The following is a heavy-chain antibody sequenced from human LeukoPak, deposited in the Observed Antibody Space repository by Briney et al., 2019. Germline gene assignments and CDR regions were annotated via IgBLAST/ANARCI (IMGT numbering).Heavy chain of an antibody. D-gene: IGHD6-19*01. Sequence: SETLSLTCTVSGGSISSYYWSWIRQPPGKGLEWIGYIYYSGSTNYNPSLKSRVTISVDTSKNQFSLKLSSVTAADTAVYYCARETKFRSGWMGVNYWGQGTLVTVSS. CDR1: GGSISSYY. CDR2: IYYSGST. J-gene: IGHJ4*02. V-gene: IGHV4-59*01. CDR3: ARETKFRSGWMGVNY.